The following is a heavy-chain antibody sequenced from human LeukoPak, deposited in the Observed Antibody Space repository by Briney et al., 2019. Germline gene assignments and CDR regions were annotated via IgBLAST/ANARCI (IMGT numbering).Heavy chain of an antibody. CDR2: INTKTGNP. J-gene: IGHJ6*03. Sequence: ASVKVSCKASGYTFTSYAMNWVRQAPGQGLEWMGWINTKTGNPTYAQGFTGRFVFSLDTSVSTAYLQISSLKAEDTAVYYCARTFRWTYYYDSSGYYYYMDVWGKGTTVTVSS. D-gene: IGHD3-22*01. CDR3: ARTFRWTYYYDSSGYYYYMDV. CDR1: GYTFTSYA. V-gene: IGHV7-4-1*02.